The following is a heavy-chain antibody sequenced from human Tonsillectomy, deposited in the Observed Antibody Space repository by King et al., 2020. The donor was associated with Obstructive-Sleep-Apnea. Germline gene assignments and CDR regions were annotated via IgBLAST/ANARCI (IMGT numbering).Heavy chain of an antibody. CDR2: IFSNGEK. CDR3: AQIVVGGFYFDY. D-gene: IGHD2-15*01. Sequence: VTLKESGPVLVKPTETLTLTCTVSGFSLSNVGMGVRWIRQPPGQALEWLAHIFSNGEKFYSTSLKSSLTISQDTSKSQVVLSMTNMEPVDTATYYCAQIVVGGFYFDYWGQGTLVTVSS. J-gene: IGHJ4*02. CDR1: GFSLSNVGMG. V-gene: IGHV2-26*01.